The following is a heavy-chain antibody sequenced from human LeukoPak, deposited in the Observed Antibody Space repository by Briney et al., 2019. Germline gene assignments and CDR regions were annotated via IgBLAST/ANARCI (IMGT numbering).Heavy chain of an antibody. J-gene: IGHJ4*02. CDR1: GLIFSSYD. Sequence: RGSLTLSCAAAGLIFSSYDMYWVRQAPGKGLEWVAVISNDGNNKQYADSVKGRFTISRDNSKSTLYLQMNSLRADDTAVYHCAKDGLMRFFDYWGQGTLVSVSS. V-gene: IGHV3-30*18. CDR3: AKDGLMRFFDY. CDR2: ISNDGNNK. D-gene: IGHD2-8*01.